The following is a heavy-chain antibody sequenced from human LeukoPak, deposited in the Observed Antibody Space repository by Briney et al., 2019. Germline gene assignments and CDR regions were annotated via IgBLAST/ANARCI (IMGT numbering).Heavy chain of an antibody. CDR3: ARTRFLGYFDY. Sequence: KASETLSLTCTVSGGSISSSNYYWGWIRQPPGKGLELIGSIYYSGSTYYNPSLKSRVTMSVDTSKNQFSLKLSSVTAADTAVYYCARTRFLGYFDYWGQGTLVTVSS. CDR2: IYYSGST. J-gene: IGHJ4*02. V-gene: IGHV4-39*07. D-gene: IGHD3-3*01. CDR1: GGSISSSNYY.